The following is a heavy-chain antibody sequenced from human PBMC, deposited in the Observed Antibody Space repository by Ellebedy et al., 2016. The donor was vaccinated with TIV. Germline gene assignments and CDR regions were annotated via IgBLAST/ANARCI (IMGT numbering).Heavy chain of an antibody. CDR1: GYSFTSYW. CDR3: ARTPPYCNNKGLCYPAPFDS. CDR2: IFPADSDT. Sequence: GESLKISCRGSGYSFTSYWIGWVRQMPGKGLEWMGIIFPADSDTRYSPSFQGQVTISVDTSISTAYLQWSTLKASDTAMYFCARTPPYCNNKGLCYPAPFDSWGQGTLVTVSS. D-gene: IGHD2/OR15-2a*01. J-gene: IGHJ4*02. V-gene: IGHV5-51*01.